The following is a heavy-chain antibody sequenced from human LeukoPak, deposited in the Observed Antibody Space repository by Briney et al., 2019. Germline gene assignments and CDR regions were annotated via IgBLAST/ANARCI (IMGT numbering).Heavy chain of an antibody. J-gene: IGHJ6*02. V-gene: IGHV3-66*01. CDR1: GFIVSDNY. D-gene: IGHD1-1*01. Sequence: GGSLRLSCVASGFIVSDNYMTWVRQAPGKGLEWVSAIYSGGSTFYADSVRGRFNISRDNSRKTMFLQMSSLRVEDAGVYYCASSGTASRGAMDVWGQGTTVTVSS. CDR2: IYSGGST. CDR3: ASSGTASRGAMDV.